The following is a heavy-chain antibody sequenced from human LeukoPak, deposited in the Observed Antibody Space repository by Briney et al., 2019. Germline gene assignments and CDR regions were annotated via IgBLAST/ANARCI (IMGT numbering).Heavy chain of an antibody. D-gene: IGHD3-9*01. J-gene: IGHJ3*02. CDR2: IYSGGSI. V-gene: IGHV3-53*01. Sequence: PGGSLRLSCAASGLIVSSNYMTWVRQAPGKGLEWVSVIYSGGSIYYADSVKGRFTISRDNSRNTLYLQMNSLRAEDTAVYYCMRLVTNYDILTGDDAFDTWGQGTMVTVSS. CDR1: GLIVSSNY. CDR3: MRLVTNYDILTGDDAFDT.